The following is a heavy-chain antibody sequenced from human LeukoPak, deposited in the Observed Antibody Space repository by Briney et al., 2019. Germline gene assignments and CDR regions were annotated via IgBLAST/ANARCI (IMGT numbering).Heavy chain of an antibody. CDR3: AAAPNYYDSRGYYPPHFKY. V-gene: IGHV3-11*04. Sequence: PGGSLRLSCAASGFTFSDYYMSWIRQAPGKGLVWVSYISSSGDSMFYTDSVKGRFTISRDNAKNSLYLQMNSLRAEDTAVYYCAAAPNYYDSRGYYPPHFKYWGQGTLVTVSS. J-gene: IGHJ4*02. CDR1: GFTFSDYY. D-gene: IGHD3-22*01. CDR2: ISSSGDSM.